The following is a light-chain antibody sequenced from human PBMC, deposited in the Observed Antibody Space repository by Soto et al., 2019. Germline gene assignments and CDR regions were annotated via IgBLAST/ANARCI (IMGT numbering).Light chain of an antibody. V-gene: IGLV1-47*01. CDR3: AAWDDSLSVVS. J-gene: IGLJ2*01. CDR1: SSNIGRNS. Sequence: QAVVTQSPSTSGTPGQRVTISCSGSSSNIGRNSVFWYQQLPGAAPKVLIYSNGQRPSGVPDRFSASKSGTSASLAISGLRSEDEADYYCAAWDDSLSVVSFGGGTKVTVL. CDR2: SNG.